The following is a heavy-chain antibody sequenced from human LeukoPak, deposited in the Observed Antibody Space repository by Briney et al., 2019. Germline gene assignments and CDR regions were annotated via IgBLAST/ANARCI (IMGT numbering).Heavy chain of an antibody. J-gene: IGHJ5*02. CDR1: GVSISNYY. CDR3: ARGQGWLPES. V-gene: IGHV4-59*01. CDR2: NYSSGST. Sequence: KPSETLSLTCTVSGVSISNYYWTWLRQPPGKGLEWIANNYSSGSTNYNPSLKSRATISLDTSKNQFSLSLSSVTAADTAVYSCARGQGWLPESWGQGTLVTVSS. D-gene: IGHD5-12*01.